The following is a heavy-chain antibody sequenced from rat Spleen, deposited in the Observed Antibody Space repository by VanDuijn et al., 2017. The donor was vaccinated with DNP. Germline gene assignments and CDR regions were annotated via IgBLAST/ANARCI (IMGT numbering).Heavy chain of an antibody. Sequence: EVQLVESGGGLVQPGNSLKLSCAASGFTFSSFPMAWVRQAPTKGLEWVAIIITGGGRTYYRDSVKGRFTISRDSAKSTLYLQMNSLRSEDTATYYCTRSLGTTPRTTDIGGYWGQGVMVTVSS. V-gene: IGHV5-46*01. CDR3: TRSLGTTPRTTDIGGY. CDR2: IITGGGRT. CDR1: GFTFSSFP. J-gene: IGHJ2*01. D-gene: IGHD1-5*01.